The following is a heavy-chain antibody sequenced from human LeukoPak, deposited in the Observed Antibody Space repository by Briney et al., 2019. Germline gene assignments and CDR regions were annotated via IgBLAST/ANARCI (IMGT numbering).Heavy chain of an antibody. V-gene: IGHV3-33*06. D-gene: IGHD4-17*01. J-gene: IGHJ1*01. CDR1: GFTFSSYG. CDR3: AKERMTTVTTAYFQH. Sequence: GRSLRLSCAASGFTFSSYGMHWVRQAPGKGLEWVAVIWYDGSNKYYADSVKGRFTISRDNSKNTLYLQMNSLRAEDTAVYYCAKERMTTVTTAYFQHWGQGTLVTVSS. CDR2: IWYDGSNK.